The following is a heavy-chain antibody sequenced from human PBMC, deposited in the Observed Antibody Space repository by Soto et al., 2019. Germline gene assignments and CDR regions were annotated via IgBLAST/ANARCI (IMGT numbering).Heavy chain of an antibody. V-gene: IGHV4-39*01. J-gene: IGHJ4*02. D-gene: IGHD1-26*01. CDR1: GGSISSSSYY. CDR2: IYYSGST. CDR3: ARVFLSRGWELHGGLWAFFDY. Sequence: SETLSLTCTVSGGSISSSSYYWGWIRQPPGKGLEWIGSIYYSGSTYYNPSLKSRVTISVDTSKNQFSLKLSSVTAADTAVYYCARVFLSRGWELHGGLWAFFDYWGQGTLVTVSS.